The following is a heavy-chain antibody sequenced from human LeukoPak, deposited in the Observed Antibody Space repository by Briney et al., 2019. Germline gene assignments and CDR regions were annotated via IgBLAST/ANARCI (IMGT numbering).Heavy chain of an antibody. J-gene: IGHJ4*02. CDR2: INHSGST. CDR3: ARASIQGMATSN. D-gene: IGHD5-24*01. Sequence: PSETLSLTCAVYGGSFSGYYWSWIRQPPGKGLEWIGEINHSGSTNYNPSLKSRVTISVDTSKNQFSLKLSSVTAADTAVYYCARASIQGMATSNWGQGTLVTVSS. CDR1: GGSFSGYY. V-gene: IGHV4-34*01.